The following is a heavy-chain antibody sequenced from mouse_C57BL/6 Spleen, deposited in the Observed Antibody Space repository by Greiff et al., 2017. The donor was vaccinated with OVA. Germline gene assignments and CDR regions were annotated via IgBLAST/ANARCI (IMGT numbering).Heavy chain of an antibody. Sequence: EVNVVESGGGLVKPGGSLKLSCAASGFTFSSYTMSLVRQTPEKRLEWVATISGGGGNTYYPDSVKGRFTISRDNAKNTLYLEKSSLRSEDTGLYYCARRGSLGAMDYWGQGTSVTVSS. J-gene: IGHJ4*01. D-gene: IGHD3-1*01. V-gene: IGHV5-9*01. CDR2: ISGGGGNT. CDR1: GFTFSSYT. CDR3: ARRGSLGAMDY.